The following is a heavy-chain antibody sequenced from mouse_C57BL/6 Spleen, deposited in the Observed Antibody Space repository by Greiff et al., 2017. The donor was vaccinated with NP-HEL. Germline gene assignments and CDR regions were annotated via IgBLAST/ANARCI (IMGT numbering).Heavy chain of an antibody. CDR3: ARALHYYGISYGFAY. J-gene: IGHJ3*01. CDR2: IYPGDGDT. Sequence: VQLQQSGAELVKPGASVKISCKASGYAFSSYWMNWVKQRPGKGLEWIGQIYPGDGDTNYNGKFKGKATLTADKSSSTAYMQLSSLTSEDSAVYFCARALHYYGISYGFAYWGQGTLVTVSA. V-gene: IGHV1-80*01. D-gene: IGHD1-1*01. CDR1: GYAFSSYW.